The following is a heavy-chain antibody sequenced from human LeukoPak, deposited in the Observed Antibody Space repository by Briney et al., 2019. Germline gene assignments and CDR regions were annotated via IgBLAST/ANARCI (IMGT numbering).Heavy chain of an antibody. J-gene: IGHJ4*02. V-gene: IGHV3-21*04. CDR2: ISSSSSYI. Sequence: GGSLRLSCAASGFTLSTYSMNWVRQAPGKGLEWVSSISSSSSYIYYADSVKGRFTISRDNSKNTLYLQMNSLRAEDTAVYYCAKGMVRGVILKGFDYWGQGTLVTVSS. D-gene: IGHD3-10*01. CDR1: GFTLSTYS. CDR3: AKGMVRGVILKGFDY.